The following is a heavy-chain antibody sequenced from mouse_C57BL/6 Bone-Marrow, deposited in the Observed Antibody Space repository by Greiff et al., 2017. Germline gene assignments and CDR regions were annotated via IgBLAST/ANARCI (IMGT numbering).Heavy chain of an antibody. Sequence: VQLQQSGAELVKPGASVKLSCTASGFNIKDYYMHWVKQRTEKGLEWIGRIDPEDGETKYAPKFQGKATITADTSSNTAYLQLSSLTSEDTAVYYCARGRFTTVVADYAMDYWGQGTSVTVSS. CDR2: IDPEDGET. D-gene: IGHD1-1*01. V-gene: IGHV14-2*01. J-gene: IGHJ4*01. CDR3: ARGRFTTVVADYAMDY. CDR1: GFNIKDYY.